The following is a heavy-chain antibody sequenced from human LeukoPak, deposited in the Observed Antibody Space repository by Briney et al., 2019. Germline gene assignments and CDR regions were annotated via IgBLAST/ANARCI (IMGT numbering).Heavy chain of an antibody. CDR1: GFTFSSYW. V-gene: IGHV3-7*03. Sequence: PGGSLRLSCAASGFTFSSYWMSWVRQAPGKGLEWVANIKRDGSEKYYVDSVKGRFTISRDNAKHSLYLQMNGLRAEDTAVYYCAKHPRFHFDYWGQGTLVTVSS. CDR2: IKRDGSEK. D-gene: IGHD3-10*01. CDR3: AKHPRFHFDY. J-gene: IGHJ4*02.